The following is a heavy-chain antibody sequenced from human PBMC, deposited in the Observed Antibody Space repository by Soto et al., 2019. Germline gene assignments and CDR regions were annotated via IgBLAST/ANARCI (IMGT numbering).Heavy chain of an antibody. J-gene: IGHJ6*02. CDR1: GYTFTSYA. Sequence: QVQLVQSGAEVKKPGASVKVSCKASGYTFTSYAMHWVRQAPGQRLEWMGWINAGNGNTKYSQKFQGRVTITRDTSGNTAYMELSSLRSEDTAVYYCARDRGYCSSTSCYKYGMDVWGQGTTVTVSS. V-gene: IGHV1-3*01. CDR2: INAGNGNT. CDR3: ARDRGYCSSTSCYKYGMDV. D-gene: IGHD2-2*02.